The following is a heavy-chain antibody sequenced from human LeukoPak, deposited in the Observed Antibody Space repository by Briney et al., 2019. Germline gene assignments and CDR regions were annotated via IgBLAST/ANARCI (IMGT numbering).Heavy chain of an antibody. CDR1: GFSFNNYG. CDR3: ARYPSFDY. Sequence: GGSLRPSCAASGFSFNNYGMHWVRQAPGKGLEWVAFIRYDGSNKYYSDSVKGRFTISRDNSKNTLYLQMKSLRTEDTAVYSCARYPSFDYWGQGTLVTVSS. CDR2: IRYDGSNK. J-gene: IGHJ4*02. D-gene: IGHD1-26*01. V-gene: IGHV3-30*02.